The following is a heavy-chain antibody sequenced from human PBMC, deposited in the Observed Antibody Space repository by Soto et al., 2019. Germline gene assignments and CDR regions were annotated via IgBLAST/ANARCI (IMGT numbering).Heavy chain of an antibody. CDR2: IIPISGTA. V-gene: IGHV1-69*01. J-gene: IGHJ6*02. Sequence: QVQLVQSGAEVKKPGSSVKVSCKVSGGTFSSYAISWVRQAPGQGLQWMGGIIPISGTADYAQKFQGRVTIIADEFTNTAYMELSSLRSEDTAVYYCASDLVGGSSAYYYGMDVWGQGTTVTVSS. D-gene: IGHD1-26*01. CDR3: ASDLVGGSSAYYYGMDV. CDR1: GGTFSSYA.